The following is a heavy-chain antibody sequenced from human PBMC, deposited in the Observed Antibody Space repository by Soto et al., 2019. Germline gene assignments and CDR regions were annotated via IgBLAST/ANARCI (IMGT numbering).Heavy chain of an antibody. CDR2: INAGNGNT. Sequence: ASVKVSCKASGYTFNSYIMHWVRQAPGQRLEYMGWINAGNGNTKYSQKFQGRVTITRDTSANTAYMELSSLRSEDTAVYYCLRDELDALTDSKWVVRFDYWGQGTPVTV. D-gene: IGHD3-9*01. J-gene: IGHJ4*02. CDR3: LRDELDALTDSKWVVRFDY. CDR1: GYTFNSYI. V-gene: IGHV1-3*01.